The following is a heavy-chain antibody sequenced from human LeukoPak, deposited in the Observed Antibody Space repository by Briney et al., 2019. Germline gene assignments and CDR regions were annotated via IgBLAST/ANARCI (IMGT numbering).Heavy chain of an antibody. Sequence: AASVKVFSKASGYGFSSCCISRGRQAPRQRGVGMGWVSAYNDNTNYEQRLQGRVTMTPHTSTSTAYMELRSLRSDDTAVYYCATLVVPAAMRAYYFDYWGQGTLVTVSS. CDR3: ATLVVPAAMRAYYFDY. J-gene: IGHJ4*02. CDR2: VSAYNDNT. V-gene: IGHV1-18*01. D-gene: IGHD2-2*01. CDR1: GYGFSSCC.